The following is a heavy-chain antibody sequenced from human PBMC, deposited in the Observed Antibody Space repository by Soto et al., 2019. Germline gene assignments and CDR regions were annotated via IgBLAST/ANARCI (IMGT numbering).Heavy chain of an antibody. V-gene: IGHV4-38-2*01. J-gene: IGHJ4*02. Sequence: PSETLSLTCDLSDYSINSNYYWLWIRQPPGKGLEWIGAIHHSGTTYYTPSLKSRVTISMDTSKNHCSPTLTSMTATDTAMYYCARGLYGGNFDYWGQGTAVTVSS. D-gene: IGHD2-15*01. CDR3: ARGLYGGNFDY. CDR2: IHHSGTT. CDR1: DYSINSNYY.